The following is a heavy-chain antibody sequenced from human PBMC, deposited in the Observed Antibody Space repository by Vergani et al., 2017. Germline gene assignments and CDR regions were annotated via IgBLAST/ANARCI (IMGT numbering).Heavy chain of an antibody. V-gene: IGHV1-18*01. CDR2: ISAYNGNT. D-gene: IGHD3-3*01. CDR1: GYTFTSYG. J-gene: IGHJ6*03. CDR3: ARSGVTIFGVVIIGYYYYMDV. Sequence: QVQLVQSGAEVKKPGASVKVSCKASGYTFTSYGISWVRQAPGQGLEWMGWISAYNGNTNYAQKLQGRVTMNTDTSTSTAYMELRSLRSDDTAVYYCARSGVTIFGVVIIGYYYYMDVWGKGTTVTVSS.